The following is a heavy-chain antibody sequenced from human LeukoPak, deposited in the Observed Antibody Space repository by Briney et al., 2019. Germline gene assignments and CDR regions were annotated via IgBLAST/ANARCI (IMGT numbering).Heavy chain of an antibody. Sequence: PGGSLRLSCAASGFTFSSYAMHWVRQAPRKGLEYVSAISSNGGSTYYANSVKGRFTISRDNSKNTLYLQMGSLRAEDMAVYYCAREVSSGSYYDYWGQGTLVTVSS. CDR3: AREVSSGSYYDY. CDR2: ISSNGGST. V-gene: IGHV3-64*01. J-gene: IGHJ4*02. CDR1: GFTFSSYA. D-gene: IGHD1-26*01.